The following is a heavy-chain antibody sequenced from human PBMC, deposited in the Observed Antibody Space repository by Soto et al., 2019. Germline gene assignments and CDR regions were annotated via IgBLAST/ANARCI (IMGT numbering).Heavy chain of an antibody. J-gene: IGHJ4*02. CDR3: AGTMTSSSWYFDY. D-gene: IGHD6-13*01. Sequence: SETLSLTCAVYGGSFSGYYWSWIRQPPGKGLEWIGEINHSGSTNYNPSLKSRVTISVDTSKNQFSLKLSSVTAADTAVYYCAGTMTSSSWYFDYWGQGTLVTVSS. CDR2: INHSGST. V-gene: IGHV4-34*01. CDR1: GGSFSGYY.